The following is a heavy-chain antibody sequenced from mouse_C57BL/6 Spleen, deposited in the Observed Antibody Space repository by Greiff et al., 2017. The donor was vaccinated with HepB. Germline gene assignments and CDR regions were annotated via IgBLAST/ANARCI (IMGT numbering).Heavy chain of an antibody. Sequence: VQLKQSGPGLVKPSQSLSLTCSVTGYSITSGYYWNWIRQFPGNKLEWMGYISYDGSNNYNPSLKNRISITRDTSKNQFFLKLNSVTTEDTATYYCARYYDYEYYFDYWGRGTTLTVSS. CDR1: GYSITSGYY. D-gene: IGHD2-4*01. V-gene: IGHV3-6*01. CDR3: ARYYDYEYYFDY. CDR2: ISYDGSN. J-gene: IGHJ2*01.